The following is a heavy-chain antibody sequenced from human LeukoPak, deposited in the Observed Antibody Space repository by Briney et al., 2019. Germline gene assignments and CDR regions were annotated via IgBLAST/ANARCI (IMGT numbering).Heavy chain of an antibody. CDR2: ISSSSSTI. CDR1: GFTFSSYS. D-gene: IGHD3-9*01. CDR3: AKDKGRYLNNWFDP. J-gene: IGHJ5*02. Sequence: GGSLRLSCAASGFTFSSYSMNWVRQAPGKGLEWVSYISSSSSTIYYADSVKGRFTISRDNAKNSLYLQMNSLRAEDMALYYCAKDKGRYLNNWFDPWGQGTLVTVSS. V-gene: IGHV3-48*04.